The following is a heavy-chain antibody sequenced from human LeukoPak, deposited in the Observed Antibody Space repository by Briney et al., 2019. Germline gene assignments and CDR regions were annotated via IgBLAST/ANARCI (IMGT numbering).Heavy chain of an antibody. J-gene: IGHJ5*02. CDR2: ISRGSSTI. CDR3: ARECGGDCYNWFDP. CDR1: GFTLSSYT. V-gene: IGHV3-48*02. Sequence: TGGSLRLSCAAPGFTLSSYTMNWVRQAPGKGLEWVSYISRGSSTIYYADSVKGRFTISRDNAKNSLYLQMNSLRDEDTAVYYCARECGGDCYNWFDPWGQGTLVTVSS. D-gene: IGHD2-21*02.